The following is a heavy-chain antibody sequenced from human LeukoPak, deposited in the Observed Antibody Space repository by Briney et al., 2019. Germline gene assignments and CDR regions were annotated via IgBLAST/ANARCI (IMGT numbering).Heavy chain of an antibody. CDR1: GFTFSSHA. D-gene: IGHD6-6*01. J-gene: IGHJ4*02. Sequence: GSLRLSCAASGFTFSSHAMSWVRQAPGKGLEWVSVIGGGGRTTYYADSVKGRFTISRDNSKNTLFLQMNSLRVEDTAIYYCAREAAHFDYWGQGTLVTVSS. V-gene: IGHV3-23*01. CDR2: IGGGGRTT. CDR3: AREAAHFDY.